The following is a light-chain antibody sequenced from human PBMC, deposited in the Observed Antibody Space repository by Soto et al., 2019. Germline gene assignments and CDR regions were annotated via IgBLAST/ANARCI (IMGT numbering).Light chain of an antibody. V-gene: IGLV2-14*03. J-gene: IGLJ3*02. CDR3: SSYTGSNTRV. Sequence: QSALTQPASVSGSPGQSITISCTGTSSDVGAYNYVSWYQQHPGKAPKVMIFDVSNRPSGISNRFSGSKSGNTASLTISGLQAEDEADYYCSSYTGSNTRVFVGGTQLTVL. CDR1: SSDVGAYNY. CDR2: DVS.